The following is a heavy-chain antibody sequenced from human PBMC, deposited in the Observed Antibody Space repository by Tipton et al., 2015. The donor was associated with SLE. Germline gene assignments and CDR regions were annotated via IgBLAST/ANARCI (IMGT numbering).Heavy chain of an antibody. V-gene: IGHV5-51*01. D-gene: IGHD3-3*01. CDR3: ARQKTSITIFGVDAFDI. CDR2: IYPGDSDT. CDR1: GYSFTSYW. J-gene: IGHJ3*02. Sequence: VQLVQSGAEVKKPGESLKISCKGSGYSFTSYWIGWVRQMPGKGLEWMGIIYPGDSDTRYSPSFQGQVTISADKSTSTAYLQWSSLKASDTAMYYCARQKTSITIFGVDAFDIWGQGTMVTVSS.